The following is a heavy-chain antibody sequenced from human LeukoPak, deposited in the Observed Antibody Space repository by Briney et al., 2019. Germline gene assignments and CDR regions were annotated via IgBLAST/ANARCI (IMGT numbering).Heavy chain of an antibody. J-gene: IGHJ4*02. CDR1: GYTFISYG. CDR2: ISAYNGNT. CDR3: ATSYYYDSSGYPSYFDY. Sequence: ASVKVSCKASGYTFISYGITWVRQAPGQGLEWMGWISAYNGNTNYAQKLQGRVTMTTDTSTNTAYMELRSLRPDDTAVYYCATSYYYDSSGYPSYFDYWGQGTLVTVSS. D-gene: IGHD3-22*01. V-gene: IGHV1-18*01.